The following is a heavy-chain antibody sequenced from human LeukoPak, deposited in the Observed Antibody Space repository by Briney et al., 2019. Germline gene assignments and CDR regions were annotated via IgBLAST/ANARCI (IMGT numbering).Heavy chain of an antibody. CDR3: ARGRRFGEFFWFDP. CDR2: IGTAGDP. CDR1: GFTFSSYD. Sequence: GGSLRLSCAASGFTFSSYDMHWVRQATGKGLEWVSAIGTAGDPYYPGPVKGRFTISRENAKNSLYLQMNSLRAGDTAVYYYARGRRFGEFFWFDPWGQGTLVTVSS. D-gene: IGHD3-10*01. V-gene: IGHV3-13*05. J-gene: IGHJ5*02.